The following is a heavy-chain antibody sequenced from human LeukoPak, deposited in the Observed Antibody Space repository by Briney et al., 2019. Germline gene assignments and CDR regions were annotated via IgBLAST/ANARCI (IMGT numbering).Heavy chain of an antibody. V-gene: IGHV3-23*01. Sequence: GGSLRLSCAASGFTFSSYAMSWVRQAPGKGLEWVSGIGGSGGKTYYADSVKGRFTISRDNSKNTLYLQMNSLRAEDTAVYYCAKKFRGGWPFDYWGQGTLVTVSS. CDR1: GFTFSSYA. D-gene: IGHD6-19*01. CDR3: AKKFRGGWPFDY. CDR2: IGGSGGKT. J-gene: IGHJ4*02.